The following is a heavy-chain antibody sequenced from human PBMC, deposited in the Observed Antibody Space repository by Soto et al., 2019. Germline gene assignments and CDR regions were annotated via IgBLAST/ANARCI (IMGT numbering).Heavy chain of an antibody. V-gene: IGHV4-39*01. Sequence: QLQLQESGPGLVKPSETLSLTCTVSGVSISSSNYHWVWVRKPPGKGLEWIGSIYYTGRTHYNPSHNSRITVSADTSKNLFSLRLSSVIAADTAVYCAARNDFHSQSSGTSFDYWGQGTLVTVSS. CDR1: GVSISSSNYH. CDR2: IYYTGRT. CDR3: ARNDFHSQSSGTSFDY. D-gene: IGHD3-10*01. J-gene: IGHJ4*02.